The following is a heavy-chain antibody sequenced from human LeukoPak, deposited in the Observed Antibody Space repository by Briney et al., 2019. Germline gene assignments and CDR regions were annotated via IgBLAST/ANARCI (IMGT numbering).Heavy chain of an antibody. CDR2: INHSGST. CDR1: GGSFSGYY. CDR3: ARKGAGYCSGGSCYSTTYYYYYMDV. V-gene: IGHV4-34*01. D-gene: IGHD2-15*01. Sequence: SETLSLTCAVYGGSFSGYYWSWIRQPPGKGLEWIGEINHSGSTNYNPSLKSRVTISVDTSKNQFSLKLSSVTAADTAVYYCARKGAGYCSGGSCYSTTYYYYYMDVWGKGTTVTISS. J-gene: IGHJ6*03.